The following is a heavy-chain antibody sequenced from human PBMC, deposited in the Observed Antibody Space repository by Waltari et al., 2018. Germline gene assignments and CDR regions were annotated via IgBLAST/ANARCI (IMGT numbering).Heavy chain of an antibody. V-gene: IGHV3-21*01. J-gene: IGHJ4*02. D-gene: IGHD6-19*01. CDR1: GFTFSSYS. Sequence: EVQLVESGGGLVKPGGSLRLSCAASGFTFSSYSMNWFRQAPGKGLEWVSSISSSSSYIYYADSVKGRFTISRDNAKNSLYLQMNSLRAEDTAVYYCARDSSGWRGPLVDFDYWGQGTLVTVSS. CDR2: ISSSSSYI. CDR3: ARDSSGWRGPLVDFDY.